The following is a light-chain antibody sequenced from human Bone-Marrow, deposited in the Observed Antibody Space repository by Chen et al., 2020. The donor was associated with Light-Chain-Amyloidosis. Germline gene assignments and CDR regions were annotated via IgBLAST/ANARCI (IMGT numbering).Light chain of an antibody. J-gene: IGLJ3*02. V-gene: IGLV1-44*01. CDR2: SNN. CDR3: AAWDDSLNGWV. Sequence: QSVLTQPPSASGTPGQRVTISCSGSSSNIGSNTVNWYQQLPGTAPKLLIYSNNQRPSGVPYRFSGSKSGTSASLAIGGLQSEDEADYYCAAWDDSLNGWVFGGGTKLTVL. CDR1: SSNIGSNT.